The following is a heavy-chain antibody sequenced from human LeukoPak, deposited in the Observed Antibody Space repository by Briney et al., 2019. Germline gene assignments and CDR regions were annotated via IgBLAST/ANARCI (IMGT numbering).Heavy chain of an antibody. CDR2: IYYSGST. CDR3: ARDSDFWSGYWYFDL. Sequence: PSETLSLTCTVSGGSISSYYWSWIRQPPGKGLEWIGYIYYSGSTNYNPSLKSRVTISVDTSKNQFSLKLSSVTAADTAVYYCARDSDFWSGYWYFDLWGRGTLVTVSS. J-gene: IGHJ2*01. CDR1: GGSISSYY. D-gene: IGHD3-3*01. V-gene: IGHV4-59*01.